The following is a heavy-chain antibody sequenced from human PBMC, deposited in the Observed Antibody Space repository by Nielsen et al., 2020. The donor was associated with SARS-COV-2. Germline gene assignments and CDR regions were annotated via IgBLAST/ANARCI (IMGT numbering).Heavy chain of an antibody. V-gene: IGHV3-9*01. CDR3: AKDINPAGATFDY. J-gene: IGHJ4*02. CDR2: ISWNSGSI. D-gene: IGHD1-26*01. CDR1: GFTFDDYA. Sequence: GGSLRLSCAASGFTFDDYAMHWVRQAPGKGLEWVSDISWNSGSIGYADSVKGRFTISRDNAKNSLYLQMNSLRAEDTALYYCAKDINPAGATFDYWGQGTLVTVSS.